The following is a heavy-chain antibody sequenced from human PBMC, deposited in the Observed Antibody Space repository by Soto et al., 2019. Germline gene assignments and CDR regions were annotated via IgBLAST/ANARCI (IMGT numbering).Heavy chain of an antibody. CDR1: GFTFSSYE. CDR3: ARLSQAYSSSWVHWFDP. D-gene: IGHD6-6*01. V-gene: IGHV3-48*03. CDR2: ISSSGSTI. J-gene: IGHJ5*02. Sequence: RLSCAASGFTFSSYEMNWVRQAPGKGLEWVSYISSSGSTIYYADSVKGRFTISRDNAKNSLYLQMNSLRAEDTAVYYCARLSQAYSSSWVHWFDPWGQGTLVTVSS.